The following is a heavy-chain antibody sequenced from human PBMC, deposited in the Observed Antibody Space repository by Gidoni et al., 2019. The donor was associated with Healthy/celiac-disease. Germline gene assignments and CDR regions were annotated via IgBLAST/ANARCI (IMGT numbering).Heavy chain of an antibody. V-gene: IGHV4-34*01. Sequence: QVQLQQWGAGLLKPSETLSLNCAVHGGSFSGYYGSWIRQPPGKGLEWIGEINHSGSTNYNPSLKSRVTISVDTSKNQFSLKLSSVTAADTAVYYCARGRIGFLQGSWGQGTLVTVSS. D-gene: IGHD3-3*02. CDR3: ARGRIGFLQGS. CDR2: INHSGST. J-gene: IGHJ5*02. CDR1: GGSFSGYY.